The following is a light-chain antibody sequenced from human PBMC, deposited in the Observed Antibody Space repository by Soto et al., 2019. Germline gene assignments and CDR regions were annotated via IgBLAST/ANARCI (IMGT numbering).Light chain of an antibody. CDR2: AAS. V-gene: IGKV1-9*01. J-gene: IGKJ2*01. CDR1: QGISSY. Sequence: DIQLTQSPTFLSASVGDRVIITCRASQGISSYLGWYQQKPGKAPKLLIYAASTLQSGVPSRFSGSGSETEFTLTISSLQPEDFATYYCQQLNNCPYTFGLGTKLEI. CDR3: QQLNNCPYT.